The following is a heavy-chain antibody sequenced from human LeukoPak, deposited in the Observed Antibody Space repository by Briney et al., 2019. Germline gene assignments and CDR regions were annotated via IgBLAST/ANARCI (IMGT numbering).Heavy chain of an antibody. CDR1: GFIFSNFA. J-gene: IGHJ3*02. V-gene: IGHV3-23*01. CDR3: AKDRTIFGVVDAFDI. CDR2: ISGSGGST. Sequence: GGSLRLSCAASGFIFSNFAMTWVRQAPGKGLEWVSGISGSGGSTYYADSVKGRFTISRDNSKNTLYLQMNSLRAEDTAVYYCAKDRTIFGVVDAFDIWGQGTMVTVSS. D-gene: IGHD3-3*01.